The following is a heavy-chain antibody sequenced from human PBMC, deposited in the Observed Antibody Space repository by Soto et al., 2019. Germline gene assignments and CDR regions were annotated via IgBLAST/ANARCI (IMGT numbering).Heavy chain of an antibody. CDR2: IIPMLGIA. CDR3: ANRGYSYGFVIY. Sequence: QVQLVQSGAEVKKPGSSVKVSCKASGGTFSSYTFSWVRQAPEQGLEWMGRIIPMLGIANYAQKFQGRVTITADKSTSTAYMVLSSLRSEDTAVYYCANRGYSYGFVIYWGPGTLVTVSS. V-gene: IGHV1-69*02. CDR1: GGTFSSYT. J-gene: IGHJ4*02. D-gene: IGHD5-18*01.